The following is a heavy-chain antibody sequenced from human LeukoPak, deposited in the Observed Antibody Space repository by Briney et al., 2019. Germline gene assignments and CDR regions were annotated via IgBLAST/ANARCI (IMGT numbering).Heavy chain of an antibody. D-gene: IGHD3-9*01. J-gene: IGHJ6*03. CDR3: AKAKDLTGDTNLYYYYYMDV. CDR1: GFTVTAKY. V-gene: IGHV3-23*01. Sequence: GGSLRLSCTGSGFTVTAKYMSWVRQAPGKGLEWVSAIRGTGTSTYYADSVKGRFTISRDNSKNTLYLQMNSLRAEDTAVYYCAKAKDLTGDTNLYYYYYMDVWGKGTTVTVSS. CDR2: IRGTGTST.